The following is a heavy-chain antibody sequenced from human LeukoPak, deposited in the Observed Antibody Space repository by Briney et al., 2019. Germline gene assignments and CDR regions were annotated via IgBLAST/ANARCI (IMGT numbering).Heavy chain of an antibody. V-gene: IGHV3-11*04. CDR3: ARAVAGKYYYYYMDV. J-gene: IGHJ6*03. Sequence: GSLRLSRAASGFTFSDYYMSWIRQAPGKGLEWVSYISSSGSTIYYADSVKGRFTISRDNAKNSLYLQMNSLRAEDTAVYYCARAVAGKYYYYYMDVWGKGTTVTVSS. CDR1: GFTFSDYY. D-gene: IGHD6-19*01. CDR2: ISSSGSTI.